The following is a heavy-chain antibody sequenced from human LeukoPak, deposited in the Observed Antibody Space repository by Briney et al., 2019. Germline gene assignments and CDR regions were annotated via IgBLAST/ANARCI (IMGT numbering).Heavy chain of an antibody. D-gene: IGHD5-18*01. CDR3: ARGGYSYLSDAFDI. J-gene: IGHJ3*02. Sequence: SETLSLTCTVSGGSNSSYYWGWIRQPPGKGLEWIGSIYYSGSTYYNPSLKSRVTISVDTSKNQFSLKLSSVTAADTAVYYCARGGYSYLSDAFDIWGQGTLVTVSS. CDR2: IYYSGST. CDR1: GGSNSSYY. V-gene: IGHV4-39*01.